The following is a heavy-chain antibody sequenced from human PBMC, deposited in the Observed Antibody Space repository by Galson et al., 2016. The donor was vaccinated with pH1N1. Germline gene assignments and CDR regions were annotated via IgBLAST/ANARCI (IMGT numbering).Heavy chain of an antibody. V-gene: IGHV3-48*03. Sequence: SLRLSCAASDSTFSSYEMSWVRQAPGKGLEWVAYISSSGSAIYYADSVEGRFTISRENAGNSLFLQMSSLRAEDTAVYYCARDTSGHAPRPYGAFDIWGQGTMVTVSS. J-gene: IGHJ3*02. CDR1: DSTFSSYE. CDR3: ARDTSGHAPRPYGAFDI. D-gene: IGHD3-10*01. CDR2: ISSSGSAI.